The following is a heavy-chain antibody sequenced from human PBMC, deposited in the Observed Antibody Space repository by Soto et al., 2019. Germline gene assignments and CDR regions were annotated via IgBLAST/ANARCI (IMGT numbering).Heavy chain of an antibody. CDR1: GFTVSSNY. J-gene: IGHJ6*03. CDR2: IYSGGST. D-gene: IGHD2-2*01. CDR3: ARAKREYCSSTSCFDFSDYYYMDV. V-gene: IGHV3-53*04. Sequence: PGGSLRLSCAASGFTVSSNYMSWVRQAPGKGLEWVSVIYSGGSTYYADSVKGRFTISRHNSKNTLYLQMNSLRAEDTAVYYCARAKREYCSSTSCFDFSDYYYMDVWGKGTTVTVSS.